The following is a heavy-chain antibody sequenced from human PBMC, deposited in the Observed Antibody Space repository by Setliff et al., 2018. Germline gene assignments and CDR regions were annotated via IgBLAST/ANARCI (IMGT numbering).Heavy chain of an antibody. CDR3: ARDQYNFWSGYFYESSWFDP. CDR2: IYTSGST. D-gene: IGHD3-3*01. Sequence: PSETLSLTCTVSGGSISSGSYYWSWIRQPAGKGLEWIGRIYTSGSTNYNPSLKSRVTISVDTSKNQFSLKLSSVTAADTAVYYCARDQYNFWSGYFYESSWFDPWGQGTLVTVPQ. V-gene: IGHV4-61*02. CDR1: GGSISSGSYY. J-gene: IGHJ5*02.